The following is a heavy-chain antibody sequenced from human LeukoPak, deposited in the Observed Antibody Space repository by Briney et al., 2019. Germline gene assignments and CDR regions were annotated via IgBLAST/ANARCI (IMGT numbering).Heavy chain of an antibody. CDR2: IYTSGST. V-gene: IGHV4-4*07. CDR1: GGSISSYH. CDR3: ARGTGDRYSYGTYYFDY. D-gene: IGHD5-18*01. Sequence: KSSETLSLTCTVSGGSISSYHWSWLRQPAGKGLEWIGRIYTSGSTNYNPSLKSRVTMSVDTSKNQFSLKLSSVTAADTAVYYCARGTGDRYSYGTYYFDYWGQGTLVTVSS. J-gene: IGHJ4*02.